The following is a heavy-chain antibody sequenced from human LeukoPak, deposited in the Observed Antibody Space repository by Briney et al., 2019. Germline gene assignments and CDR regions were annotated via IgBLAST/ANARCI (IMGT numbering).Heavy chain of an antibody. Sequence: GESLKISCKGSGYSFTNYWIGWVRQMPGKGLEWMGIIYPGDSDTSYSPSFQGQVTISADKFLSTAYLQWSSLEASDTAMYYCARRVDSGFSFDFWGQGTLVTVSS. CDR3: ARRVDSGFSFDF. CDR2: IYPGDSDT. J-gene: IGHJ4*02. CDR1: GYSFTNYW. V-gene: IGHV5-51*01. D-gene: IGHD3-22*01.